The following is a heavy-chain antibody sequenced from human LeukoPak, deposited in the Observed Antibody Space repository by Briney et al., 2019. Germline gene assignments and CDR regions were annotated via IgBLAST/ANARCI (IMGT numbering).Heavy chain of an antibody. V-gene: IGHV1-69*04. J-gene: IGHJ3*02. CDR3: ARYYDILTGYYKGSHAFDI. Sequence: ASVKVSCKASGYTFTSYDINWVRQAPGQGLEWMGRIIPILGIANYAQKFQGRVTITADKSTSTAYMELSSLRSEDTAVYYCARYYDILTGYYKGSHAFDIWGQGTMVTVSS. CDR2: IIPILGIA. D-gene: IGHD3-9*01. CDR1: GYTFTSYD.